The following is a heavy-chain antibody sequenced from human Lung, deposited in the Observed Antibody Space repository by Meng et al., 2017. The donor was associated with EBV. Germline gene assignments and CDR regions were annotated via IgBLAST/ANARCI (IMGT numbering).Heavy chain of an antibody. D-gene: IGHD3-22*01. CDR1: GYTFTGYY. Sequence: QGQLGQSGAEVKRPGASGKVSCKASGYTFTGYYMQWVRQAPGQGLEWMGRINPNNGGANYAQQFQGRVTMTTDTSISTAYMELSRLRSDDTAVYYCARDLSGYYSFVDYWGQGTLVTVSS. CDR3: ARDLSGYYSFVDY. V-gene: IGHV1-2*06. CDR2: INPNNGGA. J-gene: IGHJ4*02.